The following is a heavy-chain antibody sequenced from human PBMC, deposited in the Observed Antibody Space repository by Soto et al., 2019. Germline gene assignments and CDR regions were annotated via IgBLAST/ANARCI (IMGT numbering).Heavy chain of an antibody. D-gene: IGHD3-16*01. Sequence: VGSLRLSCAVSGFTFSSYGMHWVRQAPGKGLEWVAVISYDGSNKYYADSVKGRFTISRDNSKNTLYLQMNSLRAEDTAVYYCARGALNPFDYCGQGTLVTVSS. J-gene: IGHJ4*02. CDR2: ISYDGSNK. CDR3: ARGALNPFDY. V-gene: IGHV3-30*03. CDR1: GFTFSSYG.